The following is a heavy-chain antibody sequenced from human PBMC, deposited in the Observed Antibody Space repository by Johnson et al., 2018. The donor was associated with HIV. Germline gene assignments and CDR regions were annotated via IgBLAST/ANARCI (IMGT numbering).Heavy chain of an antibody. V-gene: IGHV3-30*18. D-gene: IGHD3-3*01. J-gene: IGHJ3*02. Sequence: QEQLVESGGGAVQPGKSLRLACAASGFTFSGYGMHWVRQAPGKGLEWVAVISYDGSNKYYADSVKGRFTISRDNSKNTLYLQMNSLTSEDTAVYYCAKDLGGSKTDEWGTDYYEFWNSYPVQDPRVVVGAFDIWGHGTMVTVSS. CDR2: ISYDGSNK. CDR3: AKDLGGSKTDEWGTDYYEFWNSYPVQDPRVVVGAFDI. CDR1: GFTFSGYG.